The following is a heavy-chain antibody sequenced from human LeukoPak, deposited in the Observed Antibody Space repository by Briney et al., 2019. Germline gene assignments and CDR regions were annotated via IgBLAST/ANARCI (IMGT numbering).Heavy chain of an antibody. CDR2: ISAYNGNT. CDR1: GYTFTSYG. D-gene: IGHD1-26*01. J-gene: IGHJ3*02. CDR3: AYSLELLFAFDI. V-gene: IGHV1-18*01. Sequence: ASVKVSCKASGYTFTSYGVTWVRQAPGQGLEWMGWISAYNGNTNYAQKLQGRVTMTTDTSTSTAYMELRSLRSDDTAVYYCAYSLELLFAFDIWGQGTMVTVSS.